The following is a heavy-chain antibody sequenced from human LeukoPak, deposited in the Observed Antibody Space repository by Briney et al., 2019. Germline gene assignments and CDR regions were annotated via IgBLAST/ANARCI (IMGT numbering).Heavy chain of an antibody. CDR1: GFTFSSYD. V-gene: IGHV3-23*01. CDR3: AKDRRYYDYVWGSYPPSPIDY. D-gene: IGHD3-16*02. J-gene: IGHJ4*02. CDR2: ISGSGGST. Sequence: GGSLRLSCAASGFTFSSYDMSWVRQAPGKGLEWVSAISGSGGSTYYADSVKGRFTISRDNSKNTLYLQMNSLRAEDTAVYYCAKDRRYYDYVWGSYPPSPIDYWGQGTLVTVSS.